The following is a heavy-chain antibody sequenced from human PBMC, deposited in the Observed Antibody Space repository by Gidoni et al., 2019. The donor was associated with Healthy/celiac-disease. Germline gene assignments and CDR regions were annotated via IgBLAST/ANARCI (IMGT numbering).Heavy chain of an antibody. CDR3: AKGAVAGAFDY. CDR2: ISYDGSNK. D-gene: IGHD6-19*01. V-gene: IGHV3-30*18. Sequence: QVQLGESGGGVVQPGRALRLSCAASGFTFSSHGRHGVRQAPGQGLEWVAVISYDGSNKYYADSVTGRFTLSRDNSKNTLYLQMNSLRAEDTAVYYCAKGAVAGAFDYWGQGTLVTVSS. CDR1: GFTFSSHG. J-gene: IGHJ4*02.